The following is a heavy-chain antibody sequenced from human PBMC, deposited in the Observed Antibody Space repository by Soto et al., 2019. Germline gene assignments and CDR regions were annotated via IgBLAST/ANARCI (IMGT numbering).Heavy chain of an antibody. Sequence: QVQLVQSGAEVKKPGSSVKVSCKASGGTFSSYTISWVRQAPGQGLEWMGRIIPILGIANYAQKFQSRVTITADKSTSTAYMELSSLRSEDTAVYYCARAPQYYDILTGAYYYYYMDVWGKGTTVTVSS. CDR1: GGTFSSYT. CDR2: IIPILGIA. V-gene: IGHV1-69*02. CDR3: ARAPQYYDILTGAYYYYYMDV. J-gene: IGHJ6*03. D-gene: IGHD3-9*01.